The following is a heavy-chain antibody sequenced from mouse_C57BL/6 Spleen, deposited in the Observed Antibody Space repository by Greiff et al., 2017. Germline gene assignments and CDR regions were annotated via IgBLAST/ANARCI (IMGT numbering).Heavy chain of an antibody. CDR1: GFSLTSYA. D-gene: IGHD1-1*01. J-gene: IGHJ4*01. CDR2: LWTGGGT. CDR3: ARKEDYYGSLYAMDY. V-gene: IGHV2-9-1*01. Sequence: VQRVESGPGLVAPSQSLSITCTVSGFSLTSYAISWVRQPPGKGLEWLGVLWTGGGTNYNSALKSRLSISKDNSKSKVFLKMNRLQTDDTARYYCARKEDYYGSLYAMDYWGQGTSVTVSS.